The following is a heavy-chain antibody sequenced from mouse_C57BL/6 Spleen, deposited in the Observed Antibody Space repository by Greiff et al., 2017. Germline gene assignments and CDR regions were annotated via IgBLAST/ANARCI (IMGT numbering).Heavy chain of an antibody. CDR2: INYDGSST. D-gene: IGHD1-1*01. Sequence: EVKLMESEGGLVQPGSSMKLSCTASGFTFSDYYMAWVRQVPEKGLEWVANINYDGSSTYYLDSLKSRFIISRDNAKNILYLQMSSLKSEDTATYYCARGGYGSSYGFAYWGQGTLVTVSA. CDR3: ARGGYGSSYGFAY. CDR1: GFTFSDYY. J-gene: IGHJ3*01. V-gene: IGHV5-16*01.